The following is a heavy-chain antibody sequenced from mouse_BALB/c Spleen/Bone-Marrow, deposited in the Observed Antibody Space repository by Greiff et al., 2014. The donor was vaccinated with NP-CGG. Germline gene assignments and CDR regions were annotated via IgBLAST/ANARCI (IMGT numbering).Heavy chain of an antibody. J-gene: IGHJ2*01. D-gene: IGHD4-1*01. CDR3: ATGYYFDY. V-gene: IGHV1-7*01. CDR2: INPSTGYT. Sequence: VQLQESGAELAKPGASVKMSCKASGDTFTSYWMHWVKQRPGQGLEWIGYINPSTGYTEYNQKFKDKATLTADKSSSTAYMQLSSLTSEDSAVYYCATGYYFDYWGQGTTLTVSS. CDR1: GDTFTSYW.